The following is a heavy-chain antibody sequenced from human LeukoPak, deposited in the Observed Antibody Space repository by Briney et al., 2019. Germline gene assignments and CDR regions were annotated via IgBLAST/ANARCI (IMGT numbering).Heavy chain of an antibody. CDR1: GFIFSNYA. D-gene: IGHD4-17*01. CDR3: VKPYPTLTTSSVLGS. CDR2: ISYDGNLQ. Sequence: PGRSLRLSCAASGFIFSNYAIHWVRQAPGKGLEWVAAISYDGNLQHYADPVKGRFNISRDNPKNTVFLQINPLRAEDSAVYYCVKPYPTLTTSSVLGSWGQGTLVTASS. J-gene: IGHJ4*02. V-gene: IGHV3-30*18.